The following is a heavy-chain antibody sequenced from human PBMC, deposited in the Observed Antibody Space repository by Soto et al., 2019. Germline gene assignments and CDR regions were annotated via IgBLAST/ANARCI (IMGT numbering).Heavy chain of an antibody. Sequence: SVKVSCKASGFTFTSSAMQWVRQARGQRLEWIGWIVVGSGNTNYAQKFQERVTITRDMSTSTAYMELSSLRSEDTAVYYCAAVLYNWNPPIGAFDIWGQGTMVTVSS. D-gene: IGHD1-20*01. CDR2: IVVGSGNT. CDR3: AAVLYNWNPPIGAFDI. CDR1: GFTFTSSA. V-gene: IGHV1-58*02. J-gene: IGHJ3*02.